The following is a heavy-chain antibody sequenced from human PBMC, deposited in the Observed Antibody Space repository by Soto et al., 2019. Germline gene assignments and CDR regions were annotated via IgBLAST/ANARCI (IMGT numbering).Heavy chain of an antibody. D-gene: IGHD3-3*01. CDR2: IFYSDSF. V-gene: IGHV4-31*03. Sequence: QVQLKESGPGLVKSSQTLSLTCTVSGGSISSGGSYWSWIRQRPGKGLEWIGYIFYSDSFYYTPSLKGRVVILAATSKNQFTLKLSSVTDADTAVYYCARAPETPPIFGVVRPYFFDFWGQGTLVTVSS. CDR3: ARAPETPPIFGVVRPYFFDF. CDR1: GGSISSGGSY. J-gene: IGHJ4*02.